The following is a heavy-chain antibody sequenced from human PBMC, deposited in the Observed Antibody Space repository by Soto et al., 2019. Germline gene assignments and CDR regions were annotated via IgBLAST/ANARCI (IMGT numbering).Heavy chain of an antibody. Sequence: PVRSLSLSCAASGFNFSSYGMHWVRQAPGKGLEWVAVISYDGSNKYYADSVKGRFTISRDNSKNTLYLQMNSLRAEDTAVYYCAKRVYVDYWGQGTLVTVSS. J-gene: IGHJ4*02. V-gene: IGHV3-30*18. D-gene: IGHD3-10*02. CDR2: ISYDGSNK. CDR3: AKRVYVDY. CDR1: GFNFSSYG.